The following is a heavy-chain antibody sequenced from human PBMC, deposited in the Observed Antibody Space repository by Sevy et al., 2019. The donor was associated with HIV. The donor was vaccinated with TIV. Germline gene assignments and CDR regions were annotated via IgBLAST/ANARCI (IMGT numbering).Heavy chain of an antibody. D-gene: IGHD3-16*02. CDR1: GFTFSSYW. CDR3: ARDLMITFGGVIVNGLDY. V-gene: IGHV3-7*03. CDR2: IKQDGSEK. Sequence: GGSLRLSCAASGFTFSSYWMSWVRQAPGKGLEWVANIKQDGSEKYHVDSVKGRFTISRDNAKNSLYLQMNSLRAEDTAVYYCARDLMITFGGVIVNGLDYWGQGTLVTVSS. J-gene: IGHJ4*02.